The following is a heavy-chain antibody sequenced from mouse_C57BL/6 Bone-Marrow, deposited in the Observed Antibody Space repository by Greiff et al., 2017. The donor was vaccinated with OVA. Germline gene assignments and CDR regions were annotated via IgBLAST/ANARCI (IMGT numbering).Heavy chain of an antibody. Sequence: QVHVKQSGPELVKPGASVKLSCKASGYTFTSYDINWVKQRPGQGLEWIGWIYPRDGSTKYNEKFKGKATLTVDTSSSTAYMELHSLTSEDSAVYFCARRDYDEGWAMDYWGQGTSVTVSS. CDR2: IYPRDGST. CDR3: ARRDYDEGWAMDY. CDR1: GYTFTSYD. V-gene: IGHV1-85*01. J-gene: IGHJ4*01. D-gene: IGHD2-4*01.